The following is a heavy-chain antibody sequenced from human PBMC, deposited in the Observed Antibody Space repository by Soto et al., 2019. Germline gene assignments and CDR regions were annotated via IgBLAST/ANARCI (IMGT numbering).Heavy chain of an antibody. J-gene: IGHJ4*02. CDR1: GFTVSNYV. CDR2: ISGSGDNT. CDR3: AKLPLGLALGVAY. Sequence: EVHLLDSGGGLVQPGGSLRRSCAASGFTVSNYVMSWVRQAPGKGLEWVSSISGSGDNTYYADSVKGRFTISRDNSKNTLFLQRNSLRAEDTAVYYGAKLPLGLALGVAYWGQGTLVTVSS. V-gene: IGHV3-23*01.